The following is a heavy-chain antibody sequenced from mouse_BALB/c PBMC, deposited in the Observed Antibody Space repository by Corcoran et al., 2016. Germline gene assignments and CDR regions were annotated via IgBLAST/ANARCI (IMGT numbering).Heavy chain of an antibody. J-gene: IGHJ2*01. Sequence: QIQLVQSGPELKKPGETVKISCKASGYTFTNYGMNWVKQAPGKGLKWMGWINTYTGEPTYADDFKGRFAFSLETSANTAYLQINNLKNEDTATYFCARGLSLYFDYWGQGTTLTVSS. CDR3: ARGLSLYFDY. CDR2: INTYTGEP. CDR1: GYTFTNYG. D-gene: IGHD3-1*01. V-gene: IGHV9-3-1*01.